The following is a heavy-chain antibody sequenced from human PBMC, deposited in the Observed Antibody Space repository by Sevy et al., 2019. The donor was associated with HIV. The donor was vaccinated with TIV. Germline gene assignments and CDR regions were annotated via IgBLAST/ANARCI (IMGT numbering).Heavy chain of an antibody. Sequence: SETLSLTCTVSGASITDYYWTWIRQPAGKGLEWLGRIYESGNIYSSGYIDYNPSLQSRVTLSVDTSRNQFSLRLTSVTAADTAFYYCARGGFVARGFKPYNWFDPWGQGVLVTVS. CDR1: GASITDYY. J-gene: IGHJ5*02. V-gene: IGHV4-4*07. D-gene: IGHD3-3*01. CDR2: IYESGNIYSSGYI. CDR3: ARGGFVARGFKPYNWFDP.